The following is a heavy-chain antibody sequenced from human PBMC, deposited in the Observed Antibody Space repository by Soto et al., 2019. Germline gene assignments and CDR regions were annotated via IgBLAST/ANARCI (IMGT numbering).Heavy chain of an antibody. CDR2: ISGSGSPT. J-gene: IGHJ4*02. CDR3: AKVSSSWYAGFFDL. V-gene: IGHV3-23*01. Sequence: PGGSLRLSCAASGFTFSSYAMTWVRQAPGRGLEWVSAISGSGSPTYYADSVKGRFTISRDNSMNTLYLQMNTLRAEDTAIYYCAKVSSSWYAGFFDLWGQGTLVTVSS. D-gene: IGHD6-13*01. CDR1: GFTFSSYA.